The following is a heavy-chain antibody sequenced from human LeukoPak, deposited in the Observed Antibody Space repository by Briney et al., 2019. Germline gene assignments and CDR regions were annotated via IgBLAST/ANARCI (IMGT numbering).Heavy chain of an antibody. J-gene: IGHJ1*01. CDR1: GGSITNNY. CDR3: AIQHRAVAGHDNRLGYFQH. CDR2: THGSGNS. D-gene: IGHD6-19*01. Sequence: SETLSLTCTVSGGSITNNYWAWIRQPPGKGLEWIGYTHGSGNSNYNPSLRSRVTISIDTSKNQFSLKLTSVTAADTAVYYCAIQHRAVAGHDNRLGYFQHWGQGTLVTVSS. V-gene: IGHV4-59*13.